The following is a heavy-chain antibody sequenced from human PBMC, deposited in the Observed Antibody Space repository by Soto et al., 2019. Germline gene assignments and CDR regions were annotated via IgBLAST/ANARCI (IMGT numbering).Heavy chain of an antibody. J-gene: IGHJ3*02. CDR3: ARDRKDYYDSSGYYFHDAFDI. Sequence: QVQLVQSGAEVKKPGASVKVSCKASGYTFTSYYMHWVRQAPGQGLEWMGIINPSGGSTSYAQKFPGRVTMTRDTSTSTVYMELSSLRSEDTAVYYCARDRKDYYDSSGYYFHDAFDIWGQGTMVTVSS. CDR1: GYTFTSYY. CDR2: INPSGGST. V-gene: IGHV1-46*01. D-gene: IGHD3-22*01.